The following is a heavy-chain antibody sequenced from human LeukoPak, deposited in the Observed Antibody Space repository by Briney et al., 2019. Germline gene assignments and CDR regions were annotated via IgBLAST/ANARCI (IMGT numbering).Heavy chain of an antibody. V-gene: IGHV5-51*01. CDR1: GFDFTTYW. CDR3: ARQPGTGANRNAFDL. Sequence: GESLKISCQGSGFDFTTYWIGWVRQMPGKGLEWMGIVYHGDSDTRYSPSFQGQVTISADRSISTAYLQWNSLKASDTAMYFCARQPGTGANRNAFDLWGQGTKVTVSS. D-gene: IGHD4/OR15-4a*01. CDR2: VYHGDSDT. J-gene: IGHJ3*01.